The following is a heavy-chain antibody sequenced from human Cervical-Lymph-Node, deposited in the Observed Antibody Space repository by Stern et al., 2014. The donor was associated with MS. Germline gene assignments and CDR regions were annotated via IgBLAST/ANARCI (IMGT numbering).Heavy chain of an antibody. CDR3: ARDRLNDFWSNDVPGEYYYYYGMDV. V-gene: IGHV3-21*01. CDR2: ISTSSSYI. D-gene: IGHD3-3*01. CDR1: GFTFSSYS. J-gene: IGHJ6*02. Sequence: EVQLVESGGGLVQPGGSLRLSCASSGFTFSSYSMNWVRQAPGKGLEWVSSISTSSSYIYYAESVKCRFTIARDSAKNSLYLQMNSLRAEDTAVYYCARDRLNDFWSNDVPGEYYYYYGMDVWGQGTTVTVSS.